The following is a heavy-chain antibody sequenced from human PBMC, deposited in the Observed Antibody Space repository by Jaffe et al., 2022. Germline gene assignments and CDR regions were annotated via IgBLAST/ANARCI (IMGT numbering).Heavy chain of an antibody. CDR3: ARGSSGGYRHAFAF. D-gene: IGHD3-10*01. CDR1: GFSISSGFY. J-gene: IGHJ3*01. CDR2: MYGTGTT. Sequence: QVQLQESGPGLVKPSETLSLTCVVSGFSISSGFYWGWIRQPPGKGLEWIASMYGTGTTYYNPSLDSRVTISVDTSKNQLSLRLTSVTAADTAIYYCARGSSGGYRHAFAFWGQGTVVTVSS. V-gene: IGHV4-38-2*01.